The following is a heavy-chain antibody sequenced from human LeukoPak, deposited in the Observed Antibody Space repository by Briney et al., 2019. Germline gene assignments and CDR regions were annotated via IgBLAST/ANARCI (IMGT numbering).Heavy chain of an antibody. D-gene: IGHD6-13*01. J-gene: IGHJ6*03. CDR3: ARTTEAHSWRTRYYDYYMDV. Sequence: SQTLSLTCTVSGDSISSGSYYWAWIRQPAGKGLEWIGRMYTSGSTDYNPSLKSRVTISVDTSKNQFSLKLSSVTAADTAVYYCARTTEAHSWRTRYYDYYMDVWGKGTTVTVSS. CDR1: GDSISSGSYY. V-gene: IGHV4-61*02. CDR2: MYTSGST.